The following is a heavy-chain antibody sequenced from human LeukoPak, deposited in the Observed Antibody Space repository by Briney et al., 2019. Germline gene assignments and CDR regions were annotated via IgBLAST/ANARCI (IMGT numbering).Heavy chain of an antibody. V-gene: IGHV4-34*01. D-gene: IGHD3-10*01. CDR3: ARGSGAVRGVRAFDI. CDR2: INHSGST. Sequence: SETLSLTCAVYGGSFSGYYWSWIRQPPGKGPEWIGEINHSGSTNYNPSLKSRVTISVDTSKNQFSLKLSSVTAADTAVYYCARGSGAVRGVRAFDIWGQGTMVTVSS. CDR1: GGSFSGYY. J-gene: IGHJ3*02.